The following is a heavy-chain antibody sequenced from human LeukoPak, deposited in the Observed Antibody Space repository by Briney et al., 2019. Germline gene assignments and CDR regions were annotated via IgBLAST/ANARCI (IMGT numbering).Heavy chain of an antibody. J-gene: IGHJ3*02. CDR2: IYHSGST. Sequence: SQTLSLTCTVSGGSISSGGYYWSWIRQPPGKGLEWIGYIYHSGSTYYNPSLKSRVTISVDRSKNQFSLKLSSVTAADTAVYYCARGGSGSYYNVYAFDIWGQGTMVTVSS. CDR3: ARGGSGSYYNVYAFDI. D-gene: IGHD3-10*01. CDR1: GGSISSGGYY. V-gene: IGHV4-30-2*01.